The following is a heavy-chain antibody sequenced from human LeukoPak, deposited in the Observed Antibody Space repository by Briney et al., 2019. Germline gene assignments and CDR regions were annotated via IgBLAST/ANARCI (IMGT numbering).Heavy chain of an antibody. CDR1: GFTFSIYV. V-gene: IGHV3-23*01. J-gene: IGHJ6*02. Sequence: GGSLRLSCVASGFTFSIYVMSWVRQAPGKGLEWVSSITGNGGSTYYTDSVKGRFTISRDNAKNSLYLQMNSLRAEDTAVYYCASVGYCSGGSCYAAEYYYYGMDVWGQGATVTVSS. D-gene: IGHD2-15*01. CDR2: ITGNGGST. CDR3: ASVGYCSGGSCYAAEYYYYGMDV.